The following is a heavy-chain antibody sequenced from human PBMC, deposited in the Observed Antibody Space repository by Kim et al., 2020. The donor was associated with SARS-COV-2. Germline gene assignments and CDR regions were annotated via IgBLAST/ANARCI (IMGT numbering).Heavy chain of an antibody. D-gene: IGHD2-2*01. CDR3: AGKPYATGWGYYFDF. Sequence: NPALESRVTISIDTSTNHFSLTLASVTAADTAVYYCAGKPYATGWGYYFDFWGQGSLVTVSS. J-gene: IGHJ4*02. V-gene: IGHV4-28*01.